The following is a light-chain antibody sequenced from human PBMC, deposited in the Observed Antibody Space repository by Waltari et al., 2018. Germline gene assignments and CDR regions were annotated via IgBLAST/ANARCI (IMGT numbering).Light chain of an antibody. CDR1: QSISSY. J-gene: IGKJ2*03. CDR2: AAS. CDR3: QQSYSTPPYS. V-gene: IGKV1-39*01. Sequence: DIQMTQSPSSLSASVGDRVTITCRASQSISSYLNWYQQKPRKAPKPLIYAASSLQSGVPSRFSGSGSGTEFTLTISSLQPEDFATYYCQQSYSTPPYSFGQGTKLEIK.